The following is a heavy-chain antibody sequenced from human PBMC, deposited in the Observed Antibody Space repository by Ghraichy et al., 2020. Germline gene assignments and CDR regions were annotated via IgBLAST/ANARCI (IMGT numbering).Heavy chain of an antibody. J-gene: IGHJ4*02. CDR3: ARAYLWFGESPPGY. D-gene: IGHD3-10*01. Sequence: LSLTCTVSGGSISSGRYYWSWIRQHPGKGLEWIGYIYSSGNTYYNPSLQSRVSMSVDTSNNQFSLELTSVTAADTAVYYCARAYLWFGESPPGYWGQGTLVTVST. V-gene: IGHV4-30-4*08. CDR2: IYSSGNT. CDR1: GGSISSGRYY.